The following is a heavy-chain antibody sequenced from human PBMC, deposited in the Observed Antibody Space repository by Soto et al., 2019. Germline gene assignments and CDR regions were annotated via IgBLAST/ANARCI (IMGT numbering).Heavy chain of an antibody. J-gene: IGHJ6*02. CDR3: ARARVVASRYYYGMDV. Sequence: SETLSLTCTVSGGSISSGGYYWSWIRQYPGKGLEWIGYIYYSGSTYYNPSLKSRVTISVDTSKNQFSLKLSSVTAADTAVYYCARARVVASRYYYGMDVWGQGTTVTVYS. V-gene: IGHV4-31*03. CDR1: GGSISSGGYY. CDR2: IYYSGST. D-gene: IGHD2-15*01.